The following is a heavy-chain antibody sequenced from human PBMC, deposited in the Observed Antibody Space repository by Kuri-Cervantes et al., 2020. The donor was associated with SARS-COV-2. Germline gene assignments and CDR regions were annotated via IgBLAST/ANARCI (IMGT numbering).Heavy chain of an antibody. CDR2: ISGSGGST. D-gene: IGHD2-2*01. CDR3: AREPHIVPAAIYYYYYYGMDV. V-gene: IGHV3-23*01. J-gene: IGHJ6*02. Sequence: GGSLRLSCAASGFTFSSYSMSWVRQAPGKGLEWVSAISGSGGSTYYADSVKGRFTISRDNSKNTLYLQMNSLRAEDTAVYYCAREPHIVPAAIYYYYYYGMDVWGQGTTVTVSS. CDR1: GFTFSSYS.